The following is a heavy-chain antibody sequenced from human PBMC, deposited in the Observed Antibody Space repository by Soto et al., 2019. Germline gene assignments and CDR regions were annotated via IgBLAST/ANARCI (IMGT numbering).Heavy chain of an antibody. CDR2: ISYDGSDQ. V-gene: IGHV3-30*18. Sequence: QVQLVESGGGVVQPGGSLRLSCVASGFTCRGYAMHWVRQTPEKGLEWVAVISYDGSDQHYQQSVKGRFNISRDNPKNTLYLQMNSLRPEDTAVYYCAKDVGDQGHFDSWGQGALVTVSS. CDR3: AKDVGDQGHFDS. CDR1: GFTCRGYA. D-gene: IGHD1-26*01. J-gene: IGHJ4*02.